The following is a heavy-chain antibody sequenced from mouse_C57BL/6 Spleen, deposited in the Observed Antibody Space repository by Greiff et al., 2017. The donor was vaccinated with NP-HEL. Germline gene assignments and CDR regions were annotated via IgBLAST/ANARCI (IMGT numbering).Heavy chain of an antibody. V-gene: IGHV1-55*01. CDR1: GYTFTSYW. D-gene: IGHD4-1*01. CDR2: IYPGSGST. CDR3: ARSLGREYYFDY. Sequence: VQLQQPGAELVKPGASVKMSCKASGYTFTSYWITWVKQRPGQGLEWIGDIYPGSGSTNYNEKFKSKATLTVDTSSSTAYMQLSSLTSEDSAVYYCARSLGREYYFDYWGQGTTLTVSS. J-gene: IGHJ2*01.